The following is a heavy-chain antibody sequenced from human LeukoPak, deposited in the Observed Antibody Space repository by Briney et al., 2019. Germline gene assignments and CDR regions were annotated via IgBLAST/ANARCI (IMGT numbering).Heavy chain of an antibody. Sequence: GGSLRLSCAASGFTFSSYSMNWVRQAPGKGLEWVSSISSSSSYIYYADSVKGRFTISRDNAKNSLYLQMNSLRAEDTAVYYCASNDYDDYVFDYWGQGTLVTVSS. D-gene: IGHD4-17*01. CDR2: ISSSSSYI. CDR3: ASNDYDDYVFDY. V-gene: IGHV3-21*01. J-gene: IGHJ4*02. CDR1: GFTFSSYS.